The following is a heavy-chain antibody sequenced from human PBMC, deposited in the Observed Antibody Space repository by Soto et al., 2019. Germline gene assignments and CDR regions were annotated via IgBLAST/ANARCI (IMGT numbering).Heavy chain of an antibody. V-gene: IGHV4-30-4*01. J-gene: IGHJ4*02. CDR3: GRGTGRGRLDY. D-gene: IGHD3-10*01. Sequence: PSETLSLTGTVSGGSISSGYYYWSWIRQPPGKGLEWIGYIYYIGSTFYNPSLKSRVTISLHTSKKQFSLKVTSATAADTAVYYCGRGTGRGRLDYWGQGILVTVSS. CDR1: GGSISSGYYY. CDR2: IYYIGST.